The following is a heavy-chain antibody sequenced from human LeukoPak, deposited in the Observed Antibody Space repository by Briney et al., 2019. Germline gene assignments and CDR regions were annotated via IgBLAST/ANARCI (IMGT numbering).Heavy chain of an antibody. J-gene: IGHJ6*02. D-gene: IGHD4-11*01. CDR2: ISYDGSNK. Sequence: AGGSLRLSCAASGFTFSSYAMHWVRQAPGKGLEWVAVISYDGSNKYYADSVKGRFTISRDNSKNTLYLQMNSLRAEDTAVYYCARGLSNYNYGMDVWGQGTTVTVSS. CDR3: ARGLSNYNYGMDV. CDR1: GFTFSSYA. V-gene: IGHV3-30-3*01.